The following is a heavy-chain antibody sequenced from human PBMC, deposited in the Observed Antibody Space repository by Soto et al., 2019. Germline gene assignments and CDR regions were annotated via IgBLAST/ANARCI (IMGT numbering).Heavy chain of an antibody. CDR2: ISAYNGNT. CDR1: GYAFTSYG. V-gene: IGHV1-18*01. Sequence: GXSVKVPCKASGYAFTSYGISWLRQAPEQGLEWMGWISAYNGNTNYAQKLQGRVTMTTDTSTSTAYTELSSLRSEDTAVYYCARVVRDSSSWPNLYYYYYYGMDVWGQGTTVTVSS. J-gene: IGHJ6*02. CDR3: ARVVRDSSSWPNLYYYYYYGMDV. D-gene: IGHD6-13*01.